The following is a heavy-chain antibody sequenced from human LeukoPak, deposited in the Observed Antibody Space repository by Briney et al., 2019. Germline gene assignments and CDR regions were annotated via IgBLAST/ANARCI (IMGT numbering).Heavy chain of an antibody. D-gene: IGHD2-15*01. CDR3: ARGWGEKGRCRGGTCNNPEFDY. J-gene: IGHJ4*02. CDR2: IRGSGSEK. V-gene: IGHV3-7*01. Sequence: GGSLRLSCAASGFTFSNYWMNWVRQSPGKGVEGVANIRGSGSEKYYLDSVRGRFTISRDNAWDSLYLQMTSLTVEDTAVYYCARGWGEKGRCRGGTCNNPEFDYWGQGVLVTVSS. CDR1: GFTFSNYW.